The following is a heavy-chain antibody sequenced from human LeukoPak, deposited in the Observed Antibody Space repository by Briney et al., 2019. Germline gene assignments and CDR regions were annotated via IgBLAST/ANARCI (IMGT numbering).Heavy chain of an antibody. Sequence: GASVKVSCKASGYTFTDYYMHWVRQAPGQGLEWMGWINSNSGGTNYAQKFQGRVTMTRDTSISTAYMELSSLRSDDTAVYYCARVLVPAGGGVVDYWGQGTLGTVSS. CDR3: ARVLVPAGGGVVDY. V-gene: IGHV1-2*02. CDR2: INSNSGGT. J-gene: IGHJ4*02. D-gene: IGHD3-16*01. CDR1: GYTFTDYY.